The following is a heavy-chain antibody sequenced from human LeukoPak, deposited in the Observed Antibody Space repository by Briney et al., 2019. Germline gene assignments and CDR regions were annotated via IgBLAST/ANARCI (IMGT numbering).Heavy chain of an antibody. D-gene: IGHD1-1*01. J-gene: IGHJ4*02. CDR2: IYSNGNT. Sequence: GGSLRLSCAASGFTVSNNFMNWVRQAPGKGLEWVSAIYSNGNTYYTDSVKGRFTISRDISKNTLYLQMNSLRAEDTAVYYCAKTHNWNDDYFDYWGQGTLVTVSS. CDR3: AKTHNWNDDYFDY. V-gene: IGHV3-53*01. CDR1: GFTVSNNF.